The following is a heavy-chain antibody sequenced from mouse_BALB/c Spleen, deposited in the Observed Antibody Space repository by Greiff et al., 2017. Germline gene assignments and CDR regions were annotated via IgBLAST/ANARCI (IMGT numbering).Heavy chain of an antibody. D-gene: IGHD2-1*01. CDR1: GYSFTGYF. J-gene: IGHJ1*01. CDR2: INPYNGDT. V-gene: IGHV1-20*02. CDR3: ARGGNYRYFDV. Sequence: VQLKESGPELVKPGASVKISCKASGYSFTGYFMNWVMQSHGKSLEWIGRINPYNGDTFYNQKFKGKATLTVDKSSSTAHMELRSLASEDSAVYYCARGGNYRYFDVWGAGTTVTVSS.